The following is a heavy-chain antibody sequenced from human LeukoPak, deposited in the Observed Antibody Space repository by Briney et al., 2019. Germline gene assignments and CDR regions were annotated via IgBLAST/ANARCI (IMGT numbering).Heavy chain of an antibody. CDR3: ARAPSGFTSGPGDH. V-gene: IGHV1-18*01. CDR2: ISTNDGHA. CDR1: GYIFSNFFSSYG. Sequence: ASVKVSCKASGYIFSNFFSSYGISWVRQAPGQGLEWMGWISTNDGHANYAQKLQGRVTLTTDTSTVTAYMELRSLRSDDTAVYYCARAPSGFTSGPGDHWGQGTLVTVSS. J-gene: IGHJ4*02. D-gene: IGHD1-14*01.